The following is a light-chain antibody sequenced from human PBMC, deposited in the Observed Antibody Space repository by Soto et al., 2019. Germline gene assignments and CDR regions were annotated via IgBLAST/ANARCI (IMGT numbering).Light chain of an antibody. CDR1: QRISSD. CDR2: DAS. J-gene: IGKJ1*01. CDR3: QQYNNWPPWT. V-gene: IGKV3-15*01. Sequence: EIVMTQSPATLSVSPGERANLSCRANQRISSDLAWYQQKPGQAPRLLIFDASTRATGIPARFSGSGSGTEFTLTISSLQSEDVAIYYCQQYNNWPPWTFGQGTKVEIK.